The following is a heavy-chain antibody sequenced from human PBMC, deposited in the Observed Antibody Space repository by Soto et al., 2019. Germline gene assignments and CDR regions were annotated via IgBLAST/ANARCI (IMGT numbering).Heavy chain of an antibody. Sequence: KPSETLSLTCAVSGYSISSGYYWGWIRQPPGKGLEWIGSIYHSGSTYYNPSLKSRVTISVDTSKNQFSLKLSSVTAADTAVYYCAAMPRAMVRGAINGFFWGQGTPVTVSS. D-gene: IGHD3-10*01. CDR3: AAMPRAMVRGAINGFF. J-gene: IGHJ4*02. V-gene: IGHV4-38-2*01. CDR1: GYSISSGYY. CDR2: IYHSGST.